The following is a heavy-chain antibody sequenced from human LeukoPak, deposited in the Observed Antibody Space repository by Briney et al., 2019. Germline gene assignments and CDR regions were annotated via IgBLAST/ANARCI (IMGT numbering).Heavy chain of an antibody. J-gene: IGHJ6*02. D-gene: IGHD6-13*01. CDR2: INPNSGGT. V-gene: IGHV1-2*02. CDR1: VYTFTSYG. Sequence: ASVKVSCKASVYTFTSYGISWVRQAPGQGLEGMGWINPNSGGTNYAQKFQGRVTMTRDTSISTAYMELSRLRSDDTAVYYCARGAAAAHYYYYGMDVWGQGTTVTVSS. CDR3: ARGAAAAHYYYYGMDV.